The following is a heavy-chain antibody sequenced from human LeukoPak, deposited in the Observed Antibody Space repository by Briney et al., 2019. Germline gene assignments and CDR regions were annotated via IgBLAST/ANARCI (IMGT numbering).Heavy chain of an antibody. V-gene: IGHV4-31*02. Sequence: PSQTLSLTWTVAGSSISSGRNYWSWIRQHPGKGLEWIGYIYYSGSTYYNPSLKSRVTISVDTSKNQFSLKLSSVTAADTAVYYCARDLLLSDDFWSGYYSSSTKGMDVWGQGTTVTVSS. D-gene: IGHD3-3*01. CDR2: IYYSGST. CDR3: ARDLLLSDDFWSGYYSSSTKGMDV. CDR1: GSSISSGRNY. J-gene: IGHJ6*02.